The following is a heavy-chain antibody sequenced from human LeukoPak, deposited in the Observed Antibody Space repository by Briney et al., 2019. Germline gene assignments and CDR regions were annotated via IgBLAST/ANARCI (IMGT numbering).Heavy chain of an antibody. CDR1: GGSISNSSYY. J-gene: IGHJ4*02. Sequence: SETLSLTCAVSGGSISNSSYYWGWIRQPPGKGLEWIGRIQSSGSTEYDPSLKSRVAISIDTSKNQFSLKLSSVTAADTAVYYCARGGHSDFDFWGQGTLVTVSS. V-gene: IGHV4-39*07. CDR3: ARGGHSDFDF. CDR2: IQSSGST. D-gene: IGHD2-21*01.